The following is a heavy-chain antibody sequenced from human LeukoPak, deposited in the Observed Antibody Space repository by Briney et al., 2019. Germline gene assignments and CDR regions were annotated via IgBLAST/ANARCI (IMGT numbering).Heavy chain of an antibody. D-gene: IGHD3-22*01. V-gene: IGHV3-23*01. CDR3: AKDYDSSGYYYFPPGY. Sequence: GGSLRLSCAAPGFTFSSYAMSWVRQAPGKGLEWVSGLTASADNTYYAESVKGRFTISRDNSKNTLYLQMNSLRAEDTAVYYCAKDYDSSGYYYFPPGYWGQGTLVTVSS. J-gene: IGHJ4*02. CDR1: GFTFSSYA. CDR2: LTASADNT.